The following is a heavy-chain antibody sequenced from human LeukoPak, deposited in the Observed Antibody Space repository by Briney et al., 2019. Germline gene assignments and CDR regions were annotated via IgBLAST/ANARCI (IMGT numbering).Heavy chain of an antibody. CDR1: GGSISSSSHY. V-gene: IGHV4-39*01. CDR3: ARTRYYYNSRSYGAPYYFDY. Sequence: SETLSLTCSVSGGSISSSSHYWGWIRQPPGKGLEWVGSIYYTGGTYYNPSLKSRVTISVDTSKNQLSLKLSSVTAADTAVYYCARTRYYYNSRSYGAPYYFDYWGQGTLVTVSS. D-gene: IGHD3-10*01. J-gene: IGHJ4*02. CDR2: IYYTGGT.